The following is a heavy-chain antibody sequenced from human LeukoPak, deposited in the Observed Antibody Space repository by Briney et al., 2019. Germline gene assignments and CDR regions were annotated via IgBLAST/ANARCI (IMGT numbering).Heavy chain of an antibody. CDR1: GGSFSCYY. D-gene: IGHD4-17*01. V-gene: IGHV4-34*01. CDR3: ARGHYGESYNWFDP. J-gene: IGHJ5*02. CDR2: INHSGST. Sequence: SETLSLTCAVYGGSFSCYYWSWIRQPPGKGLEWIGEINHSGSTNYNPSLKSRVTISVDTSKNQFYLKLSSVTAADTAVYYCARGHYGESYNWFDPWGQGTLVTVSS.